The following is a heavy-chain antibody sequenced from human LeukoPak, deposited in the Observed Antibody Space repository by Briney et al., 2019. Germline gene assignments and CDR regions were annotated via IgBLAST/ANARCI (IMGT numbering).Heavy chain of an antibody. CDR3: TSFYCTGGVCYPPNDAFDI. Sequence: GGSLRLSCAASGFTFSGPAMHWVRQASGKGLEWVGRIRSKANSYATAYAASVKGRFTISRDDSKNTAYLQMNSLKTEDTAVYYCTSFYCTGGVCYPPNDAFDIWGQGTMVTVSS. J-gene: IGHJ3*02. D-gene: IGHD2-8*02. CDR1: GFTFSGPA. CDR2: IRSKANSYAT. V-gene: IGHV3-73*01.